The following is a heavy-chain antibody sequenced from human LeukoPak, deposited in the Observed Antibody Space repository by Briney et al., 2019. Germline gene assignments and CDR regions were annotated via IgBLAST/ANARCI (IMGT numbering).Heavy chain of an antibody. CDR3: ARQKKGATNYYMDV. D-gene: IGHD5-24*01. V-gene: IGHV4-34*01. CDR2: INHSGST. J-gene: IGHJ6*03. Sequence: PSETLSPTCAVYGGSFSGYYWSWIRQPPGKGLEWIGEINHSGSTNYNPSLKSRVTISVDTSKNQFSLKLSSVTAADTAVYYCARQKKGATNYYMDVWGKGTTVTVSS. CDR1: GGSFSGYY.